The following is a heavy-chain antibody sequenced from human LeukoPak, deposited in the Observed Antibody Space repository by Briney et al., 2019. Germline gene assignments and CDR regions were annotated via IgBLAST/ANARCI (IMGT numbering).Heavy chain of an antibody. CDR2: ISGRGGST. D-gene: IGHD4-11*01. J-gene: IGHJ4*02. CDR1: GFTFSSYA. V-gene: IGHV3-23*01. CDR3: ARDLSYSPPDYFDY. Sequence: AGGSLRLSCAASGFTFSSYAMSWVRQAPGKGLEWVSAISGRGGSTYYADSVKGRFTISRDNSKNTLYLQMNSLRAEDTAVYYCARDLSYSPPDYFDYWGQGTLVTVSS.